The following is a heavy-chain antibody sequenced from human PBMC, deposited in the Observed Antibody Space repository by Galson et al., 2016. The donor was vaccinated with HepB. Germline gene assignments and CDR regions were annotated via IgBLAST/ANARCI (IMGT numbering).Heavy chain of an antibody. CDR3: ARGQRVVTNQPKYFQH. CDR2: AYQSGYT. V-gene: IGHV4-34*01. J-gene: IGHJ1*01. CDR1: GGSFSGFY. D-gene: IGHD4-23*01. Sequence: SETLSLTCAVYGGSFSGFYWSWTRQPPGEGLEWIGEAYQSGYTNYNPSLKRRVTISVDPSKNQVSLELTSVTAADTAVYYCARGQRVVTNQPKYFQHWGQGTLVIVSP.